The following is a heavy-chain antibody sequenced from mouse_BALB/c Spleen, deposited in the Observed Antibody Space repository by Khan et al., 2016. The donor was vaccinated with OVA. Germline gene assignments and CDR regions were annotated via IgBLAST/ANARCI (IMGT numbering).Heavy chain of an antibody. D-gene: IGHD1-1*01. CDR3: ARRNYYGYCFDY. CDR2: ISYSGVT. CDR1: GYSITSDYA. J-gene: IGHJ2*01. V-gene: IGHV3-2*02. Sequence: EVELVESGPGLVKPSQSLSLTSTVTGYSITSDYAWNWIRQFPGNKLEWMGYISYSGVTSYTPSLKSRISITRDTSKNQFFLQLNSVTTEDTATDYCARRNYYGYCFDYWGQGTTVTVSA.